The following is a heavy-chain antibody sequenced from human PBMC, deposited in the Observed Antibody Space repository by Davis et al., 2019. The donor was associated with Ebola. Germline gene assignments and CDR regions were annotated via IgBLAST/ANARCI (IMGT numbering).Heavy chain of an antibody. CDR1: GFTFSHYG. CDR3: ARDPDTSGYYSWFDP. Sequence: GGSLRLSCAASGFTFSHYGMHWVRQAPGKGLEWVAGIWSHGNDYVYGDSVRGRFTISRDNSKNTLYLQMNSLRVQDTAVYYCARDPDTSGYYSWFDPWGQGTLVTVSS. J-gene: IGHJ5*02. D-gene: IGHD2/OR15-2a*01. CDR2: IWSHGNDY. V-gene: IGHV3-33*01.